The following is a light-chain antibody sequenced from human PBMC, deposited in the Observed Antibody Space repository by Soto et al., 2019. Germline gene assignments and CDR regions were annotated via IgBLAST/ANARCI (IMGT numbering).Light chain of an antibody. CDR1: SSDVGGYNY. Sequence: QSALTQPPSASGSLGQSVTFSCTGTSSDVGGYNYVSWYQQHPGKAPKLIIYEVHKRPSGVPDRFSGSKSGNTASLTVSGLQAEDAADYHCSSYTTSTSFILFGGGTKLTVL. CDR3: SSYTTSTSFIL. V-gene: IGLV2-8*01. CDR2: EVH. J-gene: IGLJ2*01.